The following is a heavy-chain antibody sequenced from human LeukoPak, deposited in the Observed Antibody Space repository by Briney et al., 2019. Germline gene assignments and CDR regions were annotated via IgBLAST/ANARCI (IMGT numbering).Heavy chain of an antibody. J-gene: IGHJ2*01. V-gene: IGHV4-59*01. CDR2: IYYSGST. Sequence: SETLSLTCTVSGGSISSYYWSWIRQPPGKGLEWIGYIYYSGSTNYNPSLKSRVTISVDTSKNQFSLKLSSVTAADTAVYYCAGHNWNDLLLWYFDLWGRGTLVTVSS. CDR1: GGSISSYY. D-gene: IGHD1-20*01. CDR3: AGHNWNDLLLWYFDL.